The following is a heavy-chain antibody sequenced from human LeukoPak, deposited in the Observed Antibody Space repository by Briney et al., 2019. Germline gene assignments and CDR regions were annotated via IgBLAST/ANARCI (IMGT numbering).Heavy chain of an antibody. J-gene: IGHJ5*02. V-gene: IGHV1-2*02. Sequence: GASVKVSCKASGYTFTGYYMHWVRQAPGQGLEWMGWINPNSSGTNYAQKFQGRVTMTRDTSISTAYMELSRLRSDDAAVYYCARSSPRFLVWSPLPWGQGTLVTVSS. CDR3: ARSSPRFLVWSPLP. D-gene: IGHD3-3*01. CDR2: INPNSSGT. CDR1: GYTFTGYY.